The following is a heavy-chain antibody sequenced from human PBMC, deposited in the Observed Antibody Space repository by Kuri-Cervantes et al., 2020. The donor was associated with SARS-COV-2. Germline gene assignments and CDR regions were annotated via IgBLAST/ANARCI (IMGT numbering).Heavy chain of an antibody. CDR3: ATGMVRGVIQSYYYGMDV. V-gene: IGHV1-2*04. CDR2: INPNSGGT. J-gene: IGHJ6*02. D-gene: IGHD3-10*01. CDR1: GYTFTGYY. Sequence: DSVKVSCKASGYTFTGYYMHWVRQAPGQGLEWMGWINPNSGGTNYAQKFQGWVTMTRDTSISTAYMELSRLRSDDTAVYYCATGMVRGVIQSYYYGMDVWGQGTTVTVSS.